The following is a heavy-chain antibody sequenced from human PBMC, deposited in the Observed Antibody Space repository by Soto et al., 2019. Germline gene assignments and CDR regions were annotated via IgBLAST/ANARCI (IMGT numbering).Heavy chain of an antibody. D-gene: IGHD3-16*01. J-gene: IGHJ6*02. Sequence: QVQLVQSGAEMRKPGSSLRVSCKASGGTFSDFAFSWVRQAPGQGLEWMGGIVPRFGSPNYAQKFGGRVTISADTSTSTVDREVSSLRLDDTAVYFCARDRIQLRLGKYSFNGMDGWGQGTTITVSS. CDR3: ARDRIQLRLGKYSFNGMDG. CDR1: GGTFSDFA. V-gene: IGHV1-69*06. CDR2: IVPRFGSP.